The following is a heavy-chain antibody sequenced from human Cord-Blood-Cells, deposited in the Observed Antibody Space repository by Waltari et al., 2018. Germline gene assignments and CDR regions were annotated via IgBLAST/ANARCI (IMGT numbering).Heavy chain of an antibody. J-gene: IGHJ5*02. V-gene: IGHV3-15*01. CDR3: TTDSDYVSIKP. CDR1: GFTFSIAW. D-gene: IGHD4-17*01. CDR2: IKSKTDGGTT. Sequence: EVQLVESGGGLVKPGGSLRLSCAASGFTFSIAWMSWVRQAPGKGLEWVGRIKSKTDGGTTDYAAPVKGRFTISRDDSKNTLYLQMNSLKTEDTAVYYCTTDSDYVSIKPWGQGTLVTVSS.